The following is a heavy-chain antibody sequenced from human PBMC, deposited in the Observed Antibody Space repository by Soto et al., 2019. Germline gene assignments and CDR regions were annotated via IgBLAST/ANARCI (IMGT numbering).Heavy chain of an antibody. CDR2: INAYNGNT. CDR3: AREDIDYYGLGLEN. D-gene: IGHD2-15*01. J-gene: IGHJ4*02. Sequence: ASVKVSCKASGYTFTSYGISWVRQAPGQGLEWMGWINAYNGNTNYAQKLQGRVTMTTDTSTSTAYMELRSLRSDDTAVYYCAREDIDYYGLGLENWGQGTLVTVSS. CDR1: GYTFTSYG. V-gene: IGHV1-18*01.